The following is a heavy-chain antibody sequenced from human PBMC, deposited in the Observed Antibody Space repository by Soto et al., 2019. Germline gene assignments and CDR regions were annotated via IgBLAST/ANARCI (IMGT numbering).Heavy chain of an antibody. CDR3: AEDSSGVYVIPHSSPVDY. CDR2: ISGSGGST. D-gene: IGHD2-8*01. V-gene: IGHV3-23*01. J-gene: IGHJ4*02. CDR1: GFTFSSYV. Sequence: EVQLLESGGGLVQPGGSLRLSCAASGFTFSSYVMSWVRQAPGKGLEWVSIISGSGGSTYYADSVKGRFTISRDNPKNPLYLQLNSLRAEDTAVYYCAEDSSGVYVIPHSSPVDYWGQGTLVTVSS.